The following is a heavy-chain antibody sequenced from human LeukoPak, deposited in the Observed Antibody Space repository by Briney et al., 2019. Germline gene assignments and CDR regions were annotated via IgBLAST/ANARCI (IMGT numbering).Heavy chain of an antibody. V-gene: IGHV3-7*03. CDR1: GFTFSTYW. J-gene: IGHJ4*02. CDR3: ARAVTSTEGY. CDR2: LNQDGSEK. Sequence: GGSLRLTCAASGFTFSTYWMTWVRQAPGKGLEWVASLNQDGSEKYYVDSVKGRFTISRDNAQKSLYLEMKSLSAKDTAVYYCARAVTSTEGYWGQGTLVTVSS.